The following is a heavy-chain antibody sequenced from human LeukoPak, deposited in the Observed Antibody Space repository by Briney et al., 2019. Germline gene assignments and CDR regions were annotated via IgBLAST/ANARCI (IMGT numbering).Heavy chain of an antibody. Sequence: GGSLRLSCAASGFTLSDAYMTWVRQTPGKGLEWVGRITSRGDGGTTHYAAPVKGRFIISRDDSKGTLYLQLNSLRTDDTAVYYCLAQYYFDYWGRGTLVTVSS. CDR3: LAQYYFDY. J-gene: IGHJ4*02. CDR1: GFTLSDAY. CDR2: ITSRGDGGTT. V-gene: IGHV3-15*01. D-gene: IGHD5-24*01.